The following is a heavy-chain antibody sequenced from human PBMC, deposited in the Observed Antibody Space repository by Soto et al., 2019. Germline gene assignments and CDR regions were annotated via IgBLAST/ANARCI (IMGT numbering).Heavy chain of an antibody. D-gene: IGHD3-22*01. J-gene: IGHJ6*02. CDR3: ARDGYQEDYYYGMDV. Sequence: GASVKVSCKASGYTFSSYAISWVRQAPGQGLEWMGGIIPIFGTANYAQKFQGRVTITADESTSTAYMELSSLRSEDTAVYYCARDGYQEDYYYGMDVWGQGTTVTVSS. CDR1: GYTFSSYA. V-gene: IGHV1-69*13. CDR2: IIPIFGTA.